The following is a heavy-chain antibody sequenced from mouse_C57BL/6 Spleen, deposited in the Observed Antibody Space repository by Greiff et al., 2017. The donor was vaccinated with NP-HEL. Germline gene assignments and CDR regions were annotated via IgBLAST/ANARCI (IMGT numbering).Heavy chain of an antibody. CDR2: IYPGDGGT. V-gene: IGHV1-82*01. CDR1: GYAFSSSW. J-gene: IGHJ4*01. D-gene: IGHD2-3*01. Sequence: VQLQQSGPELVKPGASVKISCKASGYAFSSSWMNWVKQRPGQGLEWIGRIYPGDGGTNYNGKFKGKATLTADKSSSTAYMQLSSLTSEDSAVYFCARWDGYYDYAMDYWGQGTSVTVSS. CDR3: ARWDGYYDYAMDY.